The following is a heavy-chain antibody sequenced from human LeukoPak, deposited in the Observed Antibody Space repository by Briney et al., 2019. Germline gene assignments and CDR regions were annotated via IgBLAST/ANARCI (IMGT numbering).Heavy chain of an antibody. D-gene: IGHD2/OR15-2a*01. CDR2: LSSTSSDK. CDR1: GFSFSSYS. J-gene: IGHJ5*02. V-gene: IGHV3-21*06. CDR3: ARQGRSYINPNRGWFDP. Sequence: GGSLRLSCAASGFSFSSYSMNWVRQAPGKGLEWVSSLSSTSSDKRYAESVTGRFTISRDNPKNSVYLQMNSLSVEDTAVYHCARQGRSYINPNRGWFDPWGQGTLVIVSS.